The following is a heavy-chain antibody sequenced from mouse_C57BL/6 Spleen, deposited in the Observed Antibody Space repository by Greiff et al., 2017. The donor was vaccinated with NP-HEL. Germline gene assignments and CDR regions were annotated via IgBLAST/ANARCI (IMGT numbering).Heavy chain of an antibody. D-gene: IGHD3-3*01. CDR1: GYTFTSYW. V-gene: IGHV1-59*01. CDR3: ARYRLAVTSYAMDY. J-gene: IGHJ4*01. Sequence: QVQLQQPGAELVRPGTSVKLSCKASGYTFTSYWMHWVKQRPGQGLEWIGVIDPSDSYTNYNQKFKGKATLPVDTSSSTAYMPLSSLTSGDSAVYYCARYRLAVTSYAMDYWGQGTSVTVSS. CDR2: IDPSDSYT.